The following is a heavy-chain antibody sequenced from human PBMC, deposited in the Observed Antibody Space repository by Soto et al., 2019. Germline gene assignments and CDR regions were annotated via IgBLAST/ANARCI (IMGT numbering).Heavy chain of an antibody. Sequence: EVQLVESGGGLVQPGGSLRLSCAASGFTFSSYSMNWVRQAPGKGLEWVSYISSSSSTIYYADSVKGRFTISRDNAKNSMYLQMNRLSDEDPAVYYCARDGGSLGYWGQGTLVTVSS. CDR1: GFTFSSYS. D-gene: IGHD1-26*01. V-gene: IGHV3-48*02. CDR3: ARDGGSLGY. J-gene: IGHJ4*02. CDR2: ISSSSSTI.